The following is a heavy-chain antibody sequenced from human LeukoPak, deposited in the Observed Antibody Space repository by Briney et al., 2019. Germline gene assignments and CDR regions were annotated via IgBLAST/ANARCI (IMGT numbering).Heavy chain of an antibody. J-gene: IGHJ4*02. D-gene: IGHD3-9*01. CDR1: GFTFSSYG. V-gene: IGHV3-30*02. Sequence: GGSLRLSCAASGFTFSSYGMHWVRQAPGKGLEWVAFIRYDGSNKYYADSVKDRFTISRDNSKNTLYLQMNSLRAEDTAVYYCAKEGYYDILTGYYDPYYFDYWGQGTLVTVSS. CDR3: AKEGYYDILTGYYDPYYFDY. CDR2: IRYDGSNK.